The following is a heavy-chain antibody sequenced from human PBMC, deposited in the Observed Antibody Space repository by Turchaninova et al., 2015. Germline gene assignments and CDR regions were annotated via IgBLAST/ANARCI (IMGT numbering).Heavy chain of an antibody. J-gene: IGHJ3*02. Sequence: QVQLQESGPGQVKPSETLSLTCAVSGYSISRGYHWGGIRPPPGKGLDWIVIIYHSGSTYYNPPRKSRVTISVDTSKNQFALKLSSVTAADTAVYYCARQDWTFDIWGQGTMVTVSS. CDR1: GYSISRGYH. CDR3: ARQDWTFDI. V-gene: IGHV4-38-2*01. D-gene: IGHD3/OR15-3a*01. CDR2: IYHSGST.